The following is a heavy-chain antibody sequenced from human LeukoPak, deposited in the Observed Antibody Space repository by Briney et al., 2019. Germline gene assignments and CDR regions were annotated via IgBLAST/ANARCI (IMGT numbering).Heavy chain of an antibody. J-gene: IGHJ4*02. V-gene: IGHV1-18*01. CDR1: GYTFTNYG. CDR2: ISPYKGNT. CDR3: ASEWDWGPTDYGDNVY. Sequence: ASVKVSCKASGYTFTNYGITWVRQAPGQGLEWMGWISPYKGNTNYAQKVQSRVTLTTDTSTNTVYMELRSLRSDDTAVYFCASEWDWGPTDYGDNVYWGQGTLVTVSS. D-gene: IGHD4-17*01.